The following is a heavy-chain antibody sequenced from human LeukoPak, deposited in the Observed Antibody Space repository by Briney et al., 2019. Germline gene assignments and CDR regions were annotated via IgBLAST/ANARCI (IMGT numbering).Heavy chain of an antibody. Sequence: GGSLRLSCAASGFIFPNYVMSWVRQAPGKGLEWVAAISGSGGNTYYADSVKGRFTISRDNSKNTLYLQMNSLRAEDAAVYYCANEYSKGDIWGQGTMVTVSS. CDR3: ANEYSKGDI. J-gene: IGHJ3*02. D-gene: IGHD4-11*01. CDR2: ISGSGGNT. V-gene: IGHV3-23*01. CDR1: GFIFPNYV.